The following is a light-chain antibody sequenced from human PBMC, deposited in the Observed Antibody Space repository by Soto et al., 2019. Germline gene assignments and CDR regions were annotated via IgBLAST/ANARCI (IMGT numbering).Light chain of an antibody. CDR3: GTWDSSLTAYV. J-gene: IGLJ1*01. CDR2: DNN. V-gene: IGLV1-51*01. CDR1: SSNIGNNY. Sequence: PGQKVTISCSGSSSNIGNNYVSWYQQLPGTAPKLLIYDNNKRPSGIPDRFSGSKSGTSATLGITGLQTGDEADYYCGTWDSSLTAYVFGTGTKVTVL.